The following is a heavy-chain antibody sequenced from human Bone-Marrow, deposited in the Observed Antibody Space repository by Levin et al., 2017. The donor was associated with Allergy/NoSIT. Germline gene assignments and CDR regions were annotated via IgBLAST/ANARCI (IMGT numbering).Heavy chain of an antibody. CDR2: IFRDGST. J-gene: IGHJ5*02. D-gene: IGHD3-10*01. CDR3: ARGRGGVIISWFDP. V-gene: IGHV4-30-2*01. CDR1: GDSINSDTYS. Sequence: RPSETLSLTCAVSGDSINSDTYSWSWIRQPPGKALEWVGYIFRDGSTSYNPSLRSRATISLDTSRNVFFLRLSSVTAADTAFYFCARGRGGVIISWFDPWGQGTLVTVSS.